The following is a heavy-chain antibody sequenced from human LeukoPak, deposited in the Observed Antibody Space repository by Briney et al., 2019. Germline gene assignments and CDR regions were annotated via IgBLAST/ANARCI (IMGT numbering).Heavy chain of an antibody. Sequence: PGGSLRLSCAASGFTFSSYAMHWVRQAPGKGLEWVAVISYDGSNKYYADSVKGRFTISRDNSKNTLYLQMNSLRAEGTAVYYCARDFGRQLAKVFDYWGQGTLVTVSS. CDR3: ARDFGRQLAKVFDY. V-gene: IGHV3-30*01. CDR1: GFTFSSYA. D-gene: IGHD6-6*01. CDR2: ISYDGSNK. J-gene: IGHJ4*02.